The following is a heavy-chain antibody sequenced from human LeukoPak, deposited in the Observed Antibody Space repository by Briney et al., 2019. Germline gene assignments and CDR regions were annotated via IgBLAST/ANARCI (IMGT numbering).Heavy chain of an antibody. Sequence: GGSLRLSCAASGFTFSSYGMHWVRQAPGKGLEWVADIWFDGKNEHFADSVKGRFTISRDNAQNTLYLQMNSLRAEDTAVYYCARARNRNWYFDLWGRGTLVTVSS. CDR3: ARARNRNWYFDL. CDR2: IWFDGKNE. CDR1: GFTFSSYG. V-gene: IGHV3-33*01. J-gene: IGHJ2*01. D-gene: IGHD1-14*01.